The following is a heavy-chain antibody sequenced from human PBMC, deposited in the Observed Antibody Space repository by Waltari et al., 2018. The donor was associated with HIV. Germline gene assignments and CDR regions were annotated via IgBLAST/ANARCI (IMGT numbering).Heavy chain of an antibody. Sequence: QVQLQESGPGLVKPSETLSLTCTVSAGSIRSYYWRWSRQPPGKGLEWIGYIYYSGNTNFNPSLKSRVTISLDTSKNQFSLKLTSVTAADTAVYYCARSSSSWSSYWYFDLWGRGTLVNVSS. J-gene: IGHJ2*01. D-gene: IGHD6-13*01. CDR1: AGSIRSYY. CDR2: IYYSGNT. V-gene: IGHV4-59*01. CDR3: ARSSSSWSSYWYFDL.